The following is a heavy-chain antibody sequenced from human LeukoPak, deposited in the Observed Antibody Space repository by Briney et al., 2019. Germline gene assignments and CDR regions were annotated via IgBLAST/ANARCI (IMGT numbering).Heavy chain of an antibody. CDR2: IGSRSSYV. CDR1: GFTFSNYT. D-gene: IGHD3-10*01. V-gene: IGHV3-21*01. CDR3: ARVQNGLDAHRGPDYYFDY. J-gene: IGHJ4*02. Sequence: GGSLRLSCAASGFTFSNYTMNWVRQAPGKGLEWVSSIGSRSSYVYFADSVKGRFTISRDNAKNSLFLQLNSLRAEDTAVYYCARVQNGLDAHRGPDYYFDYWGQGTLVTVSS.